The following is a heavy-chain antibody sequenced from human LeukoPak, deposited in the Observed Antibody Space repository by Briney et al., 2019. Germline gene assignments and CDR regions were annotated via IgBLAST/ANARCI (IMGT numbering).Heavy chain of an antibody. CDR3: ARGIAAAGVDY. Sequence: ASVKVSCKASGYTFNIYGISWVRQAPGQGLEWMGWISAYNGDTKYAEKLQGRVTMTTDTSTSTAYMELRSLRSDDTAVYYCARGIAAAGVDYWGQGTLVTVSS. J-gene: IGHJ4*02. CDR2: ISAYNGDT. CDR1: GYTFNIYG. D-gene: IGHD6-13*01. V-gene: IGHV1-18*04.